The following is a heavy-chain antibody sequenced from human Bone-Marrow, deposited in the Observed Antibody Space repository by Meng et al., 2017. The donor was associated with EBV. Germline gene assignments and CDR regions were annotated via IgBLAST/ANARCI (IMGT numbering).Heavy chain of an antibody. CDR2: INEDGSVI. D-gene: IGHD1-26*01. Sequence: EAQVRESGGGLVQAGGSLRLSCVGSGISAYWMHWVRQVPGKGLVWVSRINEDGSVINYADSVKGRFTISRDNAKNTVSLQMNSLRAEDTAVYYCAKDCFGARGYWGQGTLVTVSS. J-gene: IGHJ4*02. CDR3: AKDCFGARGY. CDR1: GISAYW. V-gene: IGHV3-74*01.